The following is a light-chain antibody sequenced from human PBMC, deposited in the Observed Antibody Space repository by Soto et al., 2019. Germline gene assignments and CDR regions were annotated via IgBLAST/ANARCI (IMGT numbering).Light chain of an antibody. V-gene: IGKV3-15*01. CDR1: QSVTTK. CDR2: RAS. Sequence: EIELTQTPSTLSVSLGERATISCRASQSVTTKLAWYQQTRGKAPRLLIYRASARTTGVPARFSGSGSVTEFTLTISSLQSDDFALYYCQQYNNWPRTFGQGTKV. J-gene: IGKJ1*01. CDR3: QQYNNWPRT.